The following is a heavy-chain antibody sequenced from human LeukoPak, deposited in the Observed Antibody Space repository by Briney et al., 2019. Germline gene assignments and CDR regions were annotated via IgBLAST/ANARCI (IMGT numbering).Heavy chain of an antibody. CDR3: ARGTIIVGNRGVFWFDT. D-gene: IGHD2-8*02. CDR2: IYYSGRT. V-gene: IGHV4-31*02. Sequence: TLSLTXXXXGGSIXGGYYWNWIRQHPGKGLEWIGYIYYSGRTDYNPSLKSRVSISKDTSKNQVSLRLSSVTAANTAVYYCARGTIIVGNRGVFWFDTWGQGTLVTVSS. CDR1: GGSIXGGYY. J-gene: IGHJ5*02.